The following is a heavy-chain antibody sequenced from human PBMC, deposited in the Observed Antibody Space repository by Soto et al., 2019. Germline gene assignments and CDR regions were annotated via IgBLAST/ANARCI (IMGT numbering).Heavy chain of an antibody. CDR1: GYTFTGYY. CDR3: ARESYGDYGEVRDYYYYMDV. CDR2: INPNSGGT. J-gene: IGHJ6*03. V-gene: IGHV1-2*04. D-gene: IGHD4-17*01. Sequence: ASVKVSCKASGYTFTGYYMHWVRQAPGQGLEWMGWINPNSGGTNYAQEFQGWVTMTRDTSISTAYMELSRLRSDDTAVYYCARESYGDYGEVRDYYYYMDVWGKGTTVTVSS.